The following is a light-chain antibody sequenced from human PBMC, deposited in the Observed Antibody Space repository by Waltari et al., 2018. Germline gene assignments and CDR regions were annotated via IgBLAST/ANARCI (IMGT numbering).Light chain of an antibody. J-gene: IGKJ1*01. CDR1: QSVGRY. CDR3: QKYVNLPAT. Sequence: MVLTQSPGTLSLSPVERATLSCRASQSVGRYLAWYQQNPGQAPRLLIYDASTRATGIPDRFSGSGSGTDFSLTISRLESEDFAVYYCQKYVNLPATFGQGTKVEIK. V-gene: IGKV3-20*01. CDR2: DAS.